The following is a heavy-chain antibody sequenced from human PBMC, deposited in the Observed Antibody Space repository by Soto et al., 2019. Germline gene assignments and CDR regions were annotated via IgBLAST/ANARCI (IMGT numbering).Heavy chain of an antibody. J-gene: IGHJ3*02. D-gene: IGHD3-22*01. CDR1: GGSISSGDYY. Sequence: SETLSLTCTVSGGSISSGDYYWSWIRQPPGKGLEWIGYIYYSGSTYYNPSLKSRVTISVDTSKNQFSLKLNSVTAADTAVYYCARGIGYDSSGYYYLGHAFDIWGQGTMVTVSS. CDR2: IYYSGST. CDR3: ARGIGYDSSGYYYLGHAFDI. V-gene: IGHV4-30-4*01.